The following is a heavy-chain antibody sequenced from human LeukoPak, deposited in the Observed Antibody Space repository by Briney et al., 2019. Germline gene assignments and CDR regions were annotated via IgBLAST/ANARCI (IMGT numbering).Heavy chain of an antibody. V-gene: IGHV3-74*01. CDR1: GFTFTTYW. CDR2: INSDGSIT. Sequence: GGSLRLSCAASGFTFTTYWMHWVRQAPGKGLVWVSHINSDGSITSYADSVKGRFTISRDNAKNSLYLQMNSLRDEDTAVYYCARDLPAGSYWGQGTLVTVSS. CDR3: ARDLPAGSY. D-gene: IGHD3-10*01. J-gene: IGHJ4*02.